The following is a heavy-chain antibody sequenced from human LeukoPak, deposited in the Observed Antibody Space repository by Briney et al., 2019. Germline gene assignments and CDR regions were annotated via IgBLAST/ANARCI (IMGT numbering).Heavy chain of an antibody. J-gene: IGHJ3*02. Sequence: GASVNVSFKASGYTFTNYGISWVRQAPGQGREWMGWSSAYNGNTNYAQKLQGRVTMTTDTSTSTAYMELRSLRSDDTAVYYCARAQRTAVAGWDAFDIWGQGTMVTVSS. CDR3: ARAQRTAVAGWDAFDI. D-gene: IGHD6-19*01. V-gene: IGHV1-18*01. CDR1: GYTFTNYG. CDR2: SSAYNGNT.